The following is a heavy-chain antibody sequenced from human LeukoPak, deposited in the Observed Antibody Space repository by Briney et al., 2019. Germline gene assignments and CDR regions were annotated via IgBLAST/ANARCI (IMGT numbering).Heavy chain of an antibody. CDR1: GYTFTSSD. Sequence: ASVKVSCKASGYTFTSSDINWVRQATGQGLEWMGWMNPNTDKTGYAGYFQGRFTITKNISISTAYMEVSSLTYEDTAIYYCARGRPGLASAGIYDFWGQGTLITVSS. CDR3: ARGRPGLASAGIYDF. CDR2: MNPNTDKT. J-gene: IGHJ4*02. D-gene: IGHD6-13*01. V-gene: IGHV1-8*01.